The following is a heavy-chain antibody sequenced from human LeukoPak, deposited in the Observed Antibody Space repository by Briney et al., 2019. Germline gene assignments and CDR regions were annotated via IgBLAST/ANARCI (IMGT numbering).Heavy chain of an antibody. Sequence: SESVSLTCTLSGGSISSSSYHWAWIRQPRGNGLEWIGRIYYSGSPYYNPSLTSRLTMSVDTSKNQFSLKLNSVTAADTAVYYCARGSMGGSGSYYRDYNYGMDVWGQGTTVTVS. CDR3: ARGSMGGSGSYYRDYNYGMDV. J-gene: IGHJ6*02. CDR1: GGSISSSSYH. D-gene: IGHD3-10*01. V-gene: IGHV4-39*07. CDR2: IYYSGSP.